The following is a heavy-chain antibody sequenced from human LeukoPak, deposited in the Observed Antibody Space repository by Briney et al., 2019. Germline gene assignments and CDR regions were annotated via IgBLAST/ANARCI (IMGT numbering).Heavy chain of an antibody. J-gene: IGHJ4*02. V-gene: IGHV4-34*09. D-gene: IGHD1-1*01. CDR2: IYYSGST. Sequence: PSETLSLTCAVYGGSFSGYYWSWIRQPPGKGLEWIGYIYYSGSTYYNPSLKSRVTISVDTSKNQFSLKLSSVTAADTAVYYCARESDLKLERWGQGTLVTVSS. CDR1: GGSFSGYY. CDR3: ARESDLKLER.